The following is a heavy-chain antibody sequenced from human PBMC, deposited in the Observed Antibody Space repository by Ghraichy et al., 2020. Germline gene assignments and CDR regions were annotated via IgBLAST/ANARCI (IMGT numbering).Heavy chain of an antibody. Sequence: SQTLSLTCAVYGGSFSGYYWSWIRQPPGKGLEWIGEINHSGSTNYNPSLKSRVIISVDTSKNQFSLKLSSVTAADTAVYYCARGCGARGYSSSWYRISNYYYYMDVWGKGTTVTVSS. CDR2: INHSGST. CDR1: GGSFSGYY. D-gene: IGHD6-13*01. V-gene: IGHV4-34*01. J-gene: IGHJ6*03. CDR3: ARGCGARGYSSSWYRISNYYYYMDV.